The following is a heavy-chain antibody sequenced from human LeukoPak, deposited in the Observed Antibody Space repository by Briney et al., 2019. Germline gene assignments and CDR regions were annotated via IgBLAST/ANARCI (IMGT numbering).Heavy chain of an antibody. D-gene: IGHD4-17*01. Sequence: ASVTVSCKASGYTFTSYGISWVRQAPGQGLEWMGWISAYNGNTNYAQKLQGRVTMTTDTSTSTAYMELRSLRSDDTAVYYCARDGGDYGDYSLSYWGQGTLVTVSS. CDR3: ARDGGDYGDYSLSY. CDR1: GYTFTSYG. CDR2: ISAYNGNT. J-gene: IGHJ4*02. V-gene: IGHV1-18*01.